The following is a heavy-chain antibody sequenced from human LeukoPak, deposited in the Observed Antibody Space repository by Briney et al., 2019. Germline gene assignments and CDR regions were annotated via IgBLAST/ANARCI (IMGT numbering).Heavy chain of an antibody. CDR2: IYHSGST. J-gene: IGHJ4*02. CDR1: GGSISSGGYS. Sequence: SETLSLTCAVSGGSISSGGYSWSWIRQPPGKGQEWIGYIYHSGSTYYNPSLKSRVTISVDRSKNQFSLKLSSVTAADTAVYYCARALGSYLDYWGQGTLVTVSS. CDR3: ARALGSYLDY. V-gene: IGHV4-30-2*01.